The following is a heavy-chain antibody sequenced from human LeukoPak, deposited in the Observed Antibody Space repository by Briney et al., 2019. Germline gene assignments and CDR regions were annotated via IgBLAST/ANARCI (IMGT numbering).Heavy chain of an antibody. D-gene: IGHD3-10*01. V-gene: IGHV1-2*02. Sequence: ASVKVSCKASGYTFADYYMYWVRQAPGQGLEWMGWINPNSGDTNSAQKFQGRVTMTRDTSISTASMELGRLRSDDTAVYYCARAFGSMGPHAIDIWGQGTMVTVSS. CDR1: GYTFADYY. CDR3: ARAFGSMGPHAIDI. J-gene: IGHJ3*02. CDR2: INPNSGDT.